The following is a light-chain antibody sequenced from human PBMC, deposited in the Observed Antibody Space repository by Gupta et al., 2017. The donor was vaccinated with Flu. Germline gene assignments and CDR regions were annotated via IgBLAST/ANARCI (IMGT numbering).Light chain of an antibody. Sequence: RAITISCTGTSSDLGAYKYVSWHQQHAGKAPKLIIYEVTKRPSGVPDRFSGSKSGNTASLTVSGLQADDDGYYYCSSHTVGDTWVFGTGTAVTVI. J-gene: IGLJ1*01. CDR3: SSHTVGDTWV. CDR2: EVT. CDR1: SSDLGAYKY. V-gene: IGLV2-8*01.